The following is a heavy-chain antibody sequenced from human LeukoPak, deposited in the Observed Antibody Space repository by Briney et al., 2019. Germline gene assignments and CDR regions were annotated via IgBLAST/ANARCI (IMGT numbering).Heavy chain of an antibody. CDR1: GFTFSSYS. Sequence: KPGGSLRLSCAASGFTFSSYSINWVRQAPGKGLEWVSSISISSSYIYYADSVKGRFTISRDNSKNTLYLQMNSLRAEDTAVYYCAKDPKGDGFWSGSPTQNWGQGTLVTVSS. CDR3: AKDPKGDGFWSGSPTQN. CDR2: ISISSSYI. D-gene: IGHD3-3*01. J-gene: IGHJ4*02. V-gene: IGHV3-21*01.